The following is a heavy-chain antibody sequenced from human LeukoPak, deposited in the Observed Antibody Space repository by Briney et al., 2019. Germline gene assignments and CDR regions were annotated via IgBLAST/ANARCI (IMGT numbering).Heavy chain of an antibody. CDR2: INPNSGGT. CDR1: GYTFTGYS. Sequence: ASVKVSYKASGYTFTGYSMHWVRQAPGQGLEWLGQINPNSGGTNYVQNFQGRVTMTRDTSVSTAYMELSRLRSDDTAVYYCARMFGPDAGFDYWGQGTLVTVSS. J-gene: IGHJ4*02. CDR3: ARMFGPDAGFDY. V-gene: IGHV1-2*06. D-gene: IGHD3-16*01.